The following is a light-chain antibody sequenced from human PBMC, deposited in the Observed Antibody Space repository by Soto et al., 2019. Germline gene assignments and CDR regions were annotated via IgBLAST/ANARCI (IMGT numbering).Light chain of an antibody. CDR2: VAS. V-gene: IGKV1-39*01. Sequence: DGQMTQSPSSLSAFVGDRVTITCRASQRIGNYLHWYQQHPGKASKLLIYVASSLQSGVPSRFSGSGSGTYFSLTISSLPPEDFATYDCHQTCSFPRTFGQGTKVEL. J-gene: IGKJ1*01. CDR3: HQTCSFPRT. CDR1: QRIGNY.